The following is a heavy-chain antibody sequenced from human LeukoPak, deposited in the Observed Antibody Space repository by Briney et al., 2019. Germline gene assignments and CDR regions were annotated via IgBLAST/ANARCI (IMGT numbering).Heavy chain of an antibody. Sequence: AGGSLRLSCAASGFTFSSYSMNWVRQAPGKGLEWFSSISSSSSYIYYADSVTGRFTISRDNAKNSLYLQMNSVSAEDTAVYYLAKDQGGGGLGRLGYYYMDVWGKGTTVTVSS. D-gene: IGHD1-26*01. CDR1: GFTFSSYS. V-gene: IGHV3-21*01. J-gene: IGHJ6*03. CDR2: ISSSSSYI. CDR3: AKDQGGGGLGRLGYYYMDV.